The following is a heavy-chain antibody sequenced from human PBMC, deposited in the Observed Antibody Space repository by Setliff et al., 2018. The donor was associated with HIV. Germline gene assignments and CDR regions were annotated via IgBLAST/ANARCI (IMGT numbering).Heavy chain of an antibody. CDR3: ARVGWDYYDSSGVGEFDY. Sequence: SETLSLTCTVSGGSISSSSYYWGWIRQPPGKGLEWIGSIYYSGRTYYNPSLKSRVTISVDTSKNQFSLKLSSVTAADTAVYYCARVGWDYYDSSGVGEFDYWGQGTLVTVS. D-gene: IGHD3-22*01. CDR2: IYYSGRT. V-gene: IGHV4-39*07. CDR1: GGSISSSSYY. J-gene: IGHJ4*02.